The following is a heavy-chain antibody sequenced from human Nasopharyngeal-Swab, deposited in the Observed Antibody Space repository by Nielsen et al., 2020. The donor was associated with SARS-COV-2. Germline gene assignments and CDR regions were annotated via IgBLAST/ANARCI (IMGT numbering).Heavy chain of an antibody. CDR1: GFTFTSSA. CDR3: AAAYYDILTGLDYYYYYGMHV. CDR2: IVVGSGNT. J-gene: IGHJ6*02. V-gene: IGHV1-58*02. D-gene: IGHD3-9*01. Sequence: SVKVSCKASGFTFTSSAMQWVRQARGQRLEWIGWIVVGSGNTNYAQKFQERVTITRDMSTSTAYMELSSLRSEDTAVYYCAAAYYDILTGLDYYYYYGMHVWGQGTTVTVSS.